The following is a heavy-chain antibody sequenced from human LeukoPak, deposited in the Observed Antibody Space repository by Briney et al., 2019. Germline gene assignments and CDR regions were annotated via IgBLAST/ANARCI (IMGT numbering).Heavy chain of an antibody. D-gene: IGHD2-2*01. V-gene: IGHV1-18*01. CDR1: GYTFTSYG. Sequence: EASVKVSCKASGYTFTSYGISWVRQAPGQGLEWMGWISAYNGNTNYAQKLQGRVTLATDTSTSTAYMELRSLRSDDTAVYYCAKGGCSSTSCPELDPWGQGTLVTVSS. J-gene: IGHJ5*02. CDR3: AKGGCSSTSCPELDP. CDR2: ISAYNGNT.